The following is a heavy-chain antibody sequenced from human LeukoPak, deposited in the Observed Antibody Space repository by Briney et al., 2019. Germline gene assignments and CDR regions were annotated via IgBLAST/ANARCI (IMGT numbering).Heavy chain of an antibody. CDR3: ARDQGYCSGGSCYSVDY. D-gene: IGHD2-15*01. CDR1: GGTFSSYA. Sequence: SVKVSCKASGGTFSSYAISWVRQAPGQGLEWMGGIIPIFGTANYAQKFQGRVTITADESTSTAYMELSSLGSEDTAVYYCARDQGYCSGGSCYSVDYWGQGTLVTVSS. CDR2: IIPIFGTA. J-gene: IGHJ4*02. V-gene: IGHV1-69*13.